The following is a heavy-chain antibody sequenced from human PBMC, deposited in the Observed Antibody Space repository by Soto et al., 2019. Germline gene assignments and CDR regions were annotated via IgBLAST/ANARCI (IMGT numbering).Heavy chain of an antibody. J-gene: IGHJ6*02. CDR3: AKVRPSLRGPGRVAMDV. CDR1: GFTFSTFA. V-gene: IGHV3-23*01. CDR2: ISGTGSST. Sequence: GGSLRLSCAASGFTFSTFAMSWVRQAPGKGLEWVSAISGTGSSTYYANSMEGRFTVSRDNSNDTLYLQMTSLRADDTAVYYFAKVRPSLRGPGRVAMDVWGQGTTDTVS.